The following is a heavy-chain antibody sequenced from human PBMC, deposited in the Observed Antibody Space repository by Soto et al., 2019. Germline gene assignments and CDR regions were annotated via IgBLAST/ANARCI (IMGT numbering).Heavy chain of an antibody. CDR1: GFTFSSYW. CDR3: ARDVPGIGPGNNSLDY. V-gene: IGHV3-7*01. CDR2: IKQDGSEK. D-gene: IGHD2-15*01. Sequence: GGSLRLSCAASGFTFSSYWMSWVRQAPGKGLEWVANIKQDGSEKYYVDSVKGRFTISRDNAKNSLYLQMNSLRAEDTAVYYCARDVPGIGPGNNSLDYWGQGTLVTVSS. J-gene: IGHJ4*02.